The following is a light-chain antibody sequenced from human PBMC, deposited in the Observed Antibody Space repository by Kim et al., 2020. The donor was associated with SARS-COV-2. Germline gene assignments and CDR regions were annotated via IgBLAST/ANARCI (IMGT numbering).Light chain of an antibody. V-gene: IGKV1-5*03. Sequence: SVGDRVTITCRASQSNSSWLAWYQQKPGKAHKLLIYKASNLESGFPSRFSGSGSGTDFTLTISSLQPDDFATYYCQQYNSYSAITFGQGTRLEIK. CDR3: QQYNSYSAIT. CDR1: QSNSSW. J-gene: IGKJ5*01. CDR2: KAS.